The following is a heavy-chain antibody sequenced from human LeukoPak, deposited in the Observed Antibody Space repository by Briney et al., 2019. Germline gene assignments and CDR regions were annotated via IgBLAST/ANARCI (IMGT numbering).Heavy chain of an antibody. J-gene: IGHJ4*02. Sequence: PSETLSLTCTVSGGSIISYYWSWIRQPPGKGLEWIGYIYYSGSTNYNPSLKSRVTLSLDTSKNQFSLKLSSVTAADTAVYFCARDSPHSYYSDSSGYFDYWGQGTLVTVSS. CDR1: GGSIISYY. D-gene: IGHD3-22*01. CDR3: ARDSPHSYYSDSSGYFDY. CDR2: IYYSGST. V-gene: IGHV4-59*01.